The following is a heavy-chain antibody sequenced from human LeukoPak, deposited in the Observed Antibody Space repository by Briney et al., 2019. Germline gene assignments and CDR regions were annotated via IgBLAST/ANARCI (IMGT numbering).Heavy chain of an antibody. D-gene: IGHD3-10*01. V-gene: IGHV1-46*01. CDR3: ARNAYPSNYGSGDSMDV. CDR1: GYTFTSYY. Sequence: ASVKVSCKASGYTFTSYYIHWVRQAPGQGLEWMGIINSSDGSTNYAQKFQGRVTMTRDTSTSTVYMELSSLRSEDTAVYYCARNAYPSNYGSGDSMDVWGKGTTVTVSS. CDR2: INSSDGST. J-gene: IGHJ6*04.